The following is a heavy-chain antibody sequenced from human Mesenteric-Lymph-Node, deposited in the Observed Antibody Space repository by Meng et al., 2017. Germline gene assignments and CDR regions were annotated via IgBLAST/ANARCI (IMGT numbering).Heavy chain of an antibody. D-gene: IGHD2/OR15-2a*01. CDR1: GFTFSVYG. J-gene: IGHJ4*02. CDR3: ARDNDGNSQFSQFDY. Sequence: GESLKISCAASGFTFSVYGMHWVRQAPGKGLEWVAVIWFDGSKKYYADPVKGRFTISRDYAKNTVFLQMNTVRAEDTAVYYCARDNDGNSQFSQFDYWGQGTLVTVSS. CDR2: IWFDGSKK. V-gene: IGHV3-33*01.